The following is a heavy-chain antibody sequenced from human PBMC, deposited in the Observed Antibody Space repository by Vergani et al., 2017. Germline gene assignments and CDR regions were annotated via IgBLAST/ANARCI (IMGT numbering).Heavy chain of an antibody. Sequence: QVQLQESGPGLVKPSETLSLTCTVSGGSISSYYWSWIRQPPGKGLEWIGYIYYSGSTNYNPSLKSRVTISVDTSKNQFSLKLSSVTAAETAVYYCARSGWERKFDYWGQGTLVTVSS. D-gene: IGHD1-26*01. CDR3: ARSGWERKFDY. CDR2: IYYSGST. CDR1: GGSISSYY. V-gene: IGHV4-59*01. J-gene: IGHJ4*02.